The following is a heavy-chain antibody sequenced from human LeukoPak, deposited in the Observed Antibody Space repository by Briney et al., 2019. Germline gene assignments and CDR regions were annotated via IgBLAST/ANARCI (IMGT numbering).Heavy chain of an antibody. Sequence: SETLSLTCAVSDGFLSGYYWSWIRQPPGKGLEWVGEINQSGRANYNPSLMGRLSMSVDTLKDQISLNLRSVTAADTAVYYCARDVRGVMYYMDVWGNGTTVTVSS. CDR3: ARDVRGVMYYMDV. CDR1: DGFLSGYY. J-gene: IGHJ6*03. V-gene: IGHV4-34*01. D-gene: IGHD3-10*02. CDR2: INQSGRA.